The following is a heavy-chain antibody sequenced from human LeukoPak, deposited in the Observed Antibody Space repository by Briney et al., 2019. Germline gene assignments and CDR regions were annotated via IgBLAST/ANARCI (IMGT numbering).Heavy chain of an antibody. CDR1: GFTFSDHW. Sequence: GGSLRLSCAASGFTFSDHWMSWVRQAPGKGLEWVANINQDGTETYNADSVRGRFTISRDNAKKSLNLQMSSLRVEDTAVYFCARVAYEFSSGYYFDYWGQGTLVTVSS. CDR2: INQDGTET. V-gene: IGHV3-7*01. J-gene: IGHJ4*02. D-gene: IGHD3-3*01. CDR3: ARVAYEFSSGYYFDY.